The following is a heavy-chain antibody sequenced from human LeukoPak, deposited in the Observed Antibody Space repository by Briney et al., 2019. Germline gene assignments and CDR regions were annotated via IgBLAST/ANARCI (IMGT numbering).Heavy chain of an antibody. Sequence: GASVKVSCKASGGTFSSYAISWVRQAPGQGLEWMGGIIPIFGTANYAQKFQGRVTITTDESTSTAYMELSSLRSEDTAVYYCARDPWTIFGVVIPTRSNWFDPWGQGTLVTVSS. CDR1: GGTFSSYA. J-gene: IGHJ5*02. D-gene: IGHD3-3*01. CDR2: IIPIFGTA. V-gene: IGHV1-69*05. CDR3: ARDPWTIFGVVIPTRSNWFDP.